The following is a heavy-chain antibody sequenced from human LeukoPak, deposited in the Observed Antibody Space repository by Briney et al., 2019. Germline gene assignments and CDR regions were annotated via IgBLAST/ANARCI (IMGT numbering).Heavy chain of an antibody. Sequence: GGSLRLSCAASGFTFSSYSMNWVRQAPGKGLEWVSSISSSSSYIYYADSVNGRFTISRDNAKNSLYLQMNSLRAEYTAVYYCARGPPNSSSWYVYFDYWGQGTLVTVSS. CDR3: ARGPPNSSSWYVYFDY. J-gene: IGHJ4*02. D-gene: IGHD6-13*01. CDR1: GFTFSSYS. CDR2: ISSSSSYI. V-gene: IGHV3-21*01.